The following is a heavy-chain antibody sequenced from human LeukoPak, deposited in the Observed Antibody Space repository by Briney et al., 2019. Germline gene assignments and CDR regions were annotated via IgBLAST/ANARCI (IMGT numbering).Heavy chain of an antibody. J-gene: IGHJ6*03. CDR2: IYTSGST. CDR1: GGSISSYY. Sequence: SETLSLTCTVSGGSISSYYWSWIRQPAGKGLEWIGRIYTSGSTNYNPSLKSRVTMSVDTSKNQFSLKLSSVTAADTAVYYCARSSLYYYYYYMDVWGKGTTVTISS. V-gene: IGHV4-4*07. CDR3: ARSSLYYYYYYMDV. D-gene: IGHD6-6*01.